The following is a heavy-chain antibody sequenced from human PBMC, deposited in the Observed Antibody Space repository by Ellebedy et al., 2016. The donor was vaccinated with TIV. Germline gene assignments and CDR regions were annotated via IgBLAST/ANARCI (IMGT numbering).Heavy chain of an antibody. CDR1: GFTFSNYW. J-gene: IGHJ4*02. V-gene: IGHV3-7*01. CDR3: ARDQWLGRAYYFDY. CDR2: IKQDGSEK. D-gene: IGHD6-19*01. Sequence: GGSLRLSCAASGFTFSNYWMNWVRQAPGKGLEWVANIKQDGSEKYYVDSVEGRFAISRDNAKNSMYLQMNSLRDEDTAVYYCARDQWLGRAYYFDYWGQGTLLTVS.